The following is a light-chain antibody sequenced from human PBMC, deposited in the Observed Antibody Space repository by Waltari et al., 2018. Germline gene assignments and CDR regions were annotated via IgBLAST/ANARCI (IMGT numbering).Light chain of an antibody. CDR2: WAS. CDR1: QSILYNSKNKRF. CDR3: LKYYSTPWM. Sequence: DIVMTQSPDSLAVSLGEKATIKCRSSQSILYNSKNKRFLAWYHQKPGQPPKLLIYWASAQESVVPERFSASGSGTDFTTTIRRLQAEDVGISYCLKYYSTPWMFGQGTSVEIK. J-gene: IGKJ1*01. V-gene: IGKV4-1*01.